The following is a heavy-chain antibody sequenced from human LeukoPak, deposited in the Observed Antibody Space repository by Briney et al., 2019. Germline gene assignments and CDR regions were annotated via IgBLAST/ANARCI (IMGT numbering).Heavy chain of an antibody. CDR2: IASSGRNT. J-gene: IGHJ3*01. CDR3: AKDIQLSA. D-gene: IGHD5-24*01. V-gene: IGHV3-23*01. Sequence: PGGSLRLSCAAFGFTFSNYAMTWVRQAPGKGLEWVSLIASSGRNTYYTDSVRGRFTISRDNSKKTLSLQMNSLRVEDTAIYYCAKDIQLSAWGLGTMVTVSS. CDR1: GFTFSNYA.